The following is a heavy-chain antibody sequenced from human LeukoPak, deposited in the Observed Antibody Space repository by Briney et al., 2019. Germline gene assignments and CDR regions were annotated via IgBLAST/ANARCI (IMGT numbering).Heavy chain of an antibody. Sequence: PSETLSLTCAVYGGSFSGYYWGWIRQPPRKGLEWIGEINHSGSTNYNPSLKSRVTISVDTSKNQFSLKLSSVTAADTVVYYCARGRLRYYDSSGYYSRPMDVWGKGTTLTVSS. V-gene: IGHV4-34*01. J-gene: IGHJ6*03. CDR3: ARGRLRYYDSSGYYSRPMDV. CDR1: GGSFSGYY. D-gene: IGHD3-22*01. CDR2: INHSGST.